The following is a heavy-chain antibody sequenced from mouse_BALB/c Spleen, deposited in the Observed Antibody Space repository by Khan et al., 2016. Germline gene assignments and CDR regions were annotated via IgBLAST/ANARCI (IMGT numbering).Heavy chain of an antibody. V-gene: IGHV1-80*01. CDR2: IYPGDGDT. CDR3: AKLTGAEEAMDY. J-gene: IGHJ4*01. D-gene: IGHD4-1*01. Sequence: QVQLKQSGAELVRPGSSVKISCKASGYAFSSYWMNWVKQRPGQGLEWIGQIYPGDGDTNYNGKFKGKATLTADKSSSTAYMQLRRLTSEDSAVYCCAKLTGAEEAMDYWGQGTAVTVSS. CDR1: GYAFSSYW.